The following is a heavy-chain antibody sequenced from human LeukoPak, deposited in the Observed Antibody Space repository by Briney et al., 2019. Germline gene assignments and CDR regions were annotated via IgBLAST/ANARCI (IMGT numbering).Heavy chain of an antibody. J-gene: IGHJ4*02. Sequence: GGSLRLSCAASGFTFSNYDMHWVRQAPGKGLEWVTFIRYDGSSKYYADSVKGQFTISRDNSKNTLYLQMNSLRAEDTAVYYCAKWGAVAGFDYWGQGTLVTVSS. V-gene: IGHV3-30*02. CDR3: AKWGAVAGFDY. CDR1: GFTFSNYD. CDR2: IRYDGSSK. D-gene: IGHD6-19*01.